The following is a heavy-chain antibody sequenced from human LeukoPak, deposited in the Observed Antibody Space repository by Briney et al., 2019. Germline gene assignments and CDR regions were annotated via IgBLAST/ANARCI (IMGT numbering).Heavy chain of an antibody. J-gene: IGHJ6*02. D-gene: IGHD6-13*01. Sequence: GGSLRLSCAASGFTFSSYGMHWVRQAPGKGLEWVAVISYDGSNKYYADSVKGRFTISRDNSKNTLYLQMNSLRAEDTAVYYCARQQLVRGYYYYGMDVWGQGTTVTVSS. CDR3: ARQQLVRGYYYYGMDV. V-gene: IGHV3-30*03. CDR1: GFTFSSYG. CDR2: ISYDGSNK.